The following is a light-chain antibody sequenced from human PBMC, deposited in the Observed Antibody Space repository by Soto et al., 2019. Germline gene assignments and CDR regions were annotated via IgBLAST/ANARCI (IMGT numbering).Light chain of an antibody. CDR3: SSYTSSRAYV. CDR2: EVS. Sequence: QSALTQPASVSGSPGQSITISFTGTSIDVGGYNYVSWYQQQSGKAPKLMIHEVSNRPSGVSNRFSGSKSGNTASLTISGLQAEDEAAYYCSSYTSSRAYVLGMGTKLXVL. CDR1: SIDVGGYNY. J-gene: IGLJ1*01. V-gene: IGLV2-14*01.